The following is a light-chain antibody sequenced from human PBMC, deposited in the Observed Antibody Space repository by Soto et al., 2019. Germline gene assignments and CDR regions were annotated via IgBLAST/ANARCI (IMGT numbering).Light chain of an antibody. J-gene: IGKJ1*01. CDR1: QNISNW. CDR3: QQYNSYS. CDR2: HAS. Sequence: IQLTQSPSTLPASVGDRVTLTCRASQNISNWLAWYQQKPGTAPKLLIYHASILETAVPSRFSGNGSGTEFTLTISSLQPGDFATYYCQQYNSYSFGQGSRVEIK. V-gene: IGKV1-5*01.